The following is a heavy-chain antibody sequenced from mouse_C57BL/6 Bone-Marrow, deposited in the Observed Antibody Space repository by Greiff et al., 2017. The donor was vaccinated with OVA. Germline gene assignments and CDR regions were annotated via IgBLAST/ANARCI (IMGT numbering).Heavy chain of an antibody. Sequence: DVKLVESGGGLVKPGGSLKLSCAASGFTFSSYAMSWVRQTPEKRLEWVATISDGGSYTYYPDNVKGRFTISRDNAKNNLYLQMSHLKSEDTAMYYCARDGGRAYWGQGTLVTVSA. J-gene: IGHJ3*01. CDR1: GFTFSSYA. V-gene: IGHV5-4*01. CDR2: ISDGGSYT. CDR3: ARDGGRAY.